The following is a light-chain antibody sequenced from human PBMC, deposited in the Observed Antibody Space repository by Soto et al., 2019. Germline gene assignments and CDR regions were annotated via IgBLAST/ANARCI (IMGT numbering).Light chain of an antibody. J-gene: IGKJ1*01. CDR1: QSVSSSY. Sequence: GLTQSPGALSLSPGERATLSCRASQSVSSSYLAWYQQKPGQAPRLLIYGASSRATGIPDRFSGSGSGTDFTLTISRLEPEDFAVYSCQQYDTSPPTFGQGTKVDIK. CDR3: QQYDTSPPT. V-gene: IGKV3-20*01. CDR2: GAS.